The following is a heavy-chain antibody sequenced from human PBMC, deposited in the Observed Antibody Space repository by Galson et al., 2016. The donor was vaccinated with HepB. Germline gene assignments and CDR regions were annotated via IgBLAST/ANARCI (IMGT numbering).Heavy chain of an antibody. Sequence: SLRLSCATSGLTLSSYGMHWVRQAPGKGLESVALISYDGSKKYYVASVKGRFTISRDNSKNTVYLQMNSLRAEDTAVYYCAKERTPFYEYIWGSSGLDVWGQGTTVTVSS. D-gene: IGHD3-16*01. CDR1: GLTLSSYG. CDR2: ISYDGSKK. V-gene: IGHV3-30*18. J-gene: IGHJ6*02. CDR3: AKERTPFYEYIWGSSGLDV.